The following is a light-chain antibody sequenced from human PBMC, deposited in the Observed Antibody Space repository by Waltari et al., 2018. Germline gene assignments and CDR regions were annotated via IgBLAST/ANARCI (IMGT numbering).Light chain of an antibody. CDR3: HQYNDGPPFN. V-gene: IGKV3-15*01. CDR1: QSVTPN. Sequence: EIVLAQSPASLSVSPGESAIFSCRASQSVTPNVAWYQQKPGQPPRLLIYGASTRATDIPARFSGSGSGTEFTLTITSPQSEDVGVYYCHQYNDGPPFNFGQVTKLEI. J-gene: IGKJ2*01. CDR2: GAS.